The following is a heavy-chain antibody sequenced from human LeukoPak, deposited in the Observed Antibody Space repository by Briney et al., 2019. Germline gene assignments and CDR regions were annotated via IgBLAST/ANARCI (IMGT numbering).Heavy chain of an antibody. Sequence: GRSLRLSCAASGFTFGSYDMHWVRQAPGKGLEWVAVIWYDGSNKYYADSVKGRFTISRDNSKNTLYLQMNSLRAEDTAVYYCAKSTYYYDSSGYYLDYYGMDVWGQGTTVTVSS. J-gene: IGHJ6*02. D-gene: IGHD3-22*01. V-gene: IGHV3-33*06. CDR3: AKSTYYYDSSGYYLDYYGMDV. CDR2: IWYDGSNK. CDR1: GFTFGSYD.